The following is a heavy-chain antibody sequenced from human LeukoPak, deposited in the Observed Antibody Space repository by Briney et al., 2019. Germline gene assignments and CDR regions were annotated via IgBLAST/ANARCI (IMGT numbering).Heavy chain of an antibody. J-gene: IGHJ4*02. CDR3: ATGGGYYGSS. Sequence: PGGSLRLSCAAPGFTFRNDWMHWVRQAPGKGLVWVSRNNSDGSYTTYADCVKGRFTVSRDNAKNTLYLQMNSLRAEDTAVYYCATGGGYYGSSWGQGTLVTVS. CDR2: NNSDGSYT. V-gene: IGHV3-74*01. CDR1: GFTFRNDW. D-gene: IGHD3-10*01.